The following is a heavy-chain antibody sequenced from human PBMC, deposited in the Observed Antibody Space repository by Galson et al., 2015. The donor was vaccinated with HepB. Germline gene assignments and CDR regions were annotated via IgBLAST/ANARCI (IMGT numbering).Heavy chain of an antibody. V-gene: IGHV3-9*01. CDR2: ISWNSGSI. CDR1: GFTFDDYA. CDR3: AKGVTMTMAFDI. Sequence: SLRLSCAASGFTFDDYAMHWVRQAPGKGLDWVSGISWNSGSIGYADSVKGRFTISRDNAKNSLYLQMNSLRAEDTALYYCAKGVTMTMAFDIWGQGTMVTVSS. J-gene: IGHJ3*02. D-gene: IGHD3-22*01.